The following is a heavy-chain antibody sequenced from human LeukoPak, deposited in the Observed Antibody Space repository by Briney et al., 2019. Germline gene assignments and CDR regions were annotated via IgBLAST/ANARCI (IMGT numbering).Heavy chain of an antibody. CDR2: IIPHSGGT. Sequence: SVKVSCKASGYTLTDYYIHWVRQAPGQDLEWMGFIIPHSGGTTYEQRFQGRVTMTRDMSIGTFYMELSSLRSDDTAVYYCSTEDKYCTTPNCGAYWGQGTLVTVSS. CDR3: STEDKYCTTPNCGAY. J-gene: IGHJ4*02. D-gene: IGHD2-8*01. V-gene: IGHV1-2*02. CDR1: GYTLTDYY.